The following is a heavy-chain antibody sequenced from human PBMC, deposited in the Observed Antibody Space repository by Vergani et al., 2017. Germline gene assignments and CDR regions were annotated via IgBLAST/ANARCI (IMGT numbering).Heavy chain of an antibody. V-gene: IGHV3-30*03. CDR2: ISYDGTQK. J-gene: IGHJ1*01. CDR3: ATKSCGTPGCQIGYFRE. D-gene: IGHD1-1*01. CDR1: GFTSSYYG. Sequence: QVHLVESGGGVVQPGRSLRLFCVVSGFTSSYYGMHWVRQAPGKGLEWVAVISYDGTQKHYADSVKGRFTISRDNSKSTLYLQMNSLRTEDTAVYYCATKSCGTPGCQIGYFREWGQGTLVTVSS.